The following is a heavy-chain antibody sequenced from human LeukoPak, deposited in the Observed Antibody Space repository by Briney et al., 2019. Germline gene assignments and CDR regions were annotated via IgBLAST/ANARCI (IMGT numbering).Heavy chain of an antibody. V-gene: IGHV3-20*01. CDR1: GFTFDDYG. CDR2: INWNGGTT. Sequence: GGSLRLSCAASGFTFDDYGMSWVRQAPGKGLEWVFGINWNGGTTGYADSVKGRFTISRDNAKNSLYLQMNSLRAEDTALYHCARAVAGNGGYYYYYMDVWGKGTTVTVSS. CDR3: ARAVAGNGGYYYYYMDV. J-gene: IGHJ6*03. D-gene: IGHD6-19*01.